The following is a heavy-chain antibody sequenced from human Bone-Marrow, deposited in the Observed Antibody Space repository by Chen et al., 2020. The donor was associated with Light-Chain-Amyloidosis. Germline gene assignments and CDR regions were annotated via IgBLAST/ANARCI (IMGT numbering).Heavy chain of an antibody. D-gene: IGHD6-19*01. Sequence: EVQLVQSGGGLVQPGGSLRLSCAASGFTFSNYGVSWVRQAPGKGLEWVSARGRSGSSHYAASVRGRFTISRDSSTNTVNLQMNSLRADDTGVYYCAKETSGPGWYTVDYWGQGTLVTVSS. CDR2: RGRSGSS. CDR1: GFTFSNYG. CDR3: AKETSGPGWYTVDY. J-gene: IGHJ4*02. V-gene: IGHV3-23*04.